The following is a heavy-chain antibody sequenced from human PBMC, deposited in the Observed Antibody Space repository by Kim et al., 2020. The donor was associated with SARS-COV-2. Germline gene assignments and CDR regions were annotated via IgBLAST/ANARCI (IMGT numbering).Heavy chain of an antibody. J-gene: IGHJ3*02. CDR2: IYYSGST. D-gene: IGHD3-22*01. CDR1: GGSISSYY. Sequence: SETLSLTCTVSGGSISSYYWSWIRQPPGKGLEWIGYIYYSGSTNYNPSLKSRVTISVDTSKNQFSLKLSSVTAADTAVYYCARNQRITMIVVPITGAFDIWGLGTMVTVSS. V-gene: IGHV4-59*01. CDR3: ARNQRITMIVVPITGAFDI.